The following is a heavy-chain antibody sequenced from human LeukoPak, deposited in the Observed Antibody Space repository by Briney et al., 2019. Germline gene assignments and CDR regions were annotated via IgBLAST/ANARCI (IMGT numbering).Heavy chain of an antibody. D-gene: IGHD5-12*01. J-gene: IGHJ6*02. V-gene: IGHV3-30*18. CDR3: AKCIRGYVRTIYYYYYGMDV. Sequence: GGSLRLSCAASGFTFSSYGMHWVRQAPGKGLEWVAVISYDGSNKYYADSVKGRFTISRDNSKNTLYLQMNSLRAEDTAVYYCAKCIRGYVRTIYYYYYGMDVWGQGTTATVSS. CDR2: ISYDGSNK. CDR1: GFTFSSYG.